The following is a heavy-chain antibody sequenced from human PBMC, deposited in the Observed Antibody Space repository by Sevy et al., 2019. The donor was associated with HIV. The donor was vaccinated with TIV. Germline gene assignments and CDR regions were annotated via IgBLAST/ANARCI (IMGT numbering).Heavy chain of an antibody. CDR2: IYYSGRT. CDR1: GVSISGYY. Sequence: SVTLSLTCTVSGVSISGYYWSWIRQPPGKGLEWIGYIYYSGRTNYNPSLQGRVSISTDTSKNQFSLKLSSVTAADTAVYSCARALADYYYAMDVWGQGTTVTVSS. CDR3: ARALADYYYAMDV. J-gene: IGHJ6*02. V-gene: IGHV4-59*01.